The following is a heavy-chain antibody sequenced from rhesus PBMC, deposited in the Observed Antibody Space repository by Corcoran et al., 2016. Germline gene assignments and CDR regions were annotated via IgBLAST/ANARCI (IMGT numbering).Heavy chain of an antibody. CDR1: GGSISSNY. J-gene: IGHJ5-1*01. D-gene: IGHD4-23*01. CDR3: ARVPDSNYWARFDV. CDR2: ISGGGATT. Sequence: QLQLQESGPGLVKPSVTLSLTCTVSGGSISSNYWSWIRQPPGKGQEWIRRISGGGATTDDNPSLDRQGTSSTDTSKNQFSLKLHSVTAADTAVYYCARVPDSNYWARFDVWGAGVLVTVSS. V-gene: IGHV4-173*01.